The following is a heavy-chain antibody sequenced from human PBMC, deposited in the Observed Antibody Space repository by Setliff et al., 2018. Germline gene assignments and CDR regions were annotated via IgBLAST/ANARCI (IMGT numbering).Heavy chain of an antibody. CDR3: ARSTVTQDFDY. D-gene: IGHD4-17*01. Sequence: GESLKISCQGSGFRFTSHWIGWVRQMPGKGLEWMGLIWPGDSDTTYSPSFQGKVTISADKSISTAYLQWSTLKASDTAMYYCARSTVTQDFDYWGQGTLVTVSS. CDR2: IWPGDSDT. V-gene: IGHV5-51*01. J-gene: IGHJ4*02. CDR1: GFRFTSHW.